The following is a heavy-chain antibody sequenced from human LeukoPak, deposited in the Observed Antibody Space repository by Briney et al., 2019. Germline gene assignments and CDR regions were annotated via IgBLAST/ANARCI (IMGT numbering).Heavy chain of an antibody. CDR3: ARPNCSGGSCYSIWFDP. Sequence: ASVTVSCKASGYTFTGYYMHWVRQAPGQGLEWMGWINPNSGGTNYAQKFQGRVTMTRDTSISTAYMELSRLRSDDTAVYYCARPNCSGGSCYSIWFDPWGQGTLVTVSS. CDR1: GYTFTGYY. CDR2: INPNSGGT. J-gene: IGHJ5*02. D-gene: IGHD2-15*01. V-gene: IGHV1-2*02.